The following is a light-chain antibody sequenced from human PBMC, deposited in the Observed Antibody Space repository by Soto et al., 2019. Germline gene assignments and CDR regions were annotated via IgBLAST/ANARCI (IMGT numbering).Light chain of an antibody. Sequence: EIVLPQSPDTLSLSPGAGSPLSGRASQSVHTFLAWYQQKPGQAPRLLIYGASTRATGIPARFSGSGSETEFTLTISSLQSEDLAVYFCQQYNIWPLWTVGQGTKVDNK. V-gene: IGKV3-15*01. CDR1: QSVHTF. J-gene: IGKJ1*01. CDR3: QQYNIWPLWT. CDR2: GAS.